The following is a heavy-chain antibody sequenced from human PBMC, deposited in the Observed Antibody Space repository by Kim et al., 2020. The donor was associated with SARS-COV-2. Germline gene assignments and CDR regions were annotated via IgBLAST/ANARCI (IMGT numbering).Heavy chain of an antibody. J-gene: IGHJ4*02. D-gene: IGHD5-18*01. Sequence: ADSVKGRFTISRDNAKNSLYLQMNSLRAEDTALYYCAKDPVDTATYYFDYWGQGTLVTVSS. CDR3: AKDPVDTATYYFDY. V-gene: IGHV3-9*01.